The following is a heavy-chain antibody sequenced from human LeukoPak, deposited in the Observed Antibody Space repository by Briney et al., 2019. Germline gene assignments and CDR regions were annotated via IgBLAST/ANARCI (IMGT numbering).Heavy chain of an antibody. CDR1: GGTFSSYA. CDR3: ARTVLRFLEWLSGYGMVV. D-gene: IGHD3-3*01. J-gene: IGHJ6*02. CDR2: IIPILGIA. Sequence: SVKVSCKASGGTFSSYAISWVRQAPGQGLEWIGRIIPILGIANYAQKFQGRVTITADKSTSTAYMELSGLRSEDTAVYYCARTVLRFLEWLSGYGMVVWGQGTTVTVSS. V-gene: IGHV1-69*04.